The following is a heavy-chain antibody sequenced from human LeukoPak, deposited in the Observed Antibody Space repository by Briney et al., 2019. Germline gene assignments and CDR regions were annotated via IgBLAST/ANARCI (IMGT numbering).Heavy chain of an antibody. CDR1: GFSFSSRA. J-gene: IGHJ4*02. CDR2: ISNSGCNT. V-gene: IGHV3-23*01. Sequence: GGSLRLSCAASGFSFSSRAMSWVRQAPGKGLEWVSTISNSGCNTWYADSVKGRFTISRDNSQNTLYLQMRSLRAEDTAVYYFASNGEGYFIYYVGDWGKGAMVTVSS. CDR3: ASNGEGYFIYYVGD. D-gene: IGHD2-21*01.